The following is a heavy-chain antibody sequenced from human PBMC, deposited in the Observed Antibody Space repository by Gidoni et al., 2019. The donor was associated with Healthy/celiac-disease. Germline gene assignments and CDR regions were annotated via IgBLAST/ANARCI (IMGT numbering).Heavy chain of an antibody. D-gene: IGHD3-10*01. J-gene: IGHJ4*02. Sequence: EVELLESGGGLVQPGGSLRLSCAAPGSTFSGYAMSWVRQAPGKGLGWVSAISGSGGSTYYADSVKGRFTISRDNSKNTLYLQMNSLRAEDTAVYYCAKDPPQLWFGESYFDYWGQGTLVTVSS. V-gene: IGHV3-23*01. CDR3: AKDPPQLWFGESYFDY. CDR1: GSTFSGYA. CDR2: ISGSGGST.